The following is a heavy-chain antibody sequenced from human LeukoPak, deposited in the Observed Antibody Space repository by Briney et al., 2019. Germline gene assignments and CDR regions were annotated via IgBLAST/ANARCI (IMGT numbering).Heavy chain of an antibody. D-gene: IGHD3-3*01. CDR3: ARGDDFWGDRDAFDI. CDR1: GFTFTSYS. V-gene: IGHV3-21*01. J-gene: IGHJ3*02. Sequence: GGSLRLSCAASGFTFTSYSMHWVRRTPGEGLEWVSSINTDGRYKLYADSVKGRFTISRDDAKNSLYLQMNSLRVEDTALYYCARGDDFWGDRDAFDIWGQGTMVTVSS. CDR2: INTDGRYK.